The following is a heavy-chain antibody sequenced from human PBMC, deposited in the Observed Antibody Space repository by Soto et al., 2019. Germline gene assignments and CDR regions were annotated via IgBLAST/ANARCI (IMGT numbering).Heavy chain of an antibody. V-gene: IGHV3-33*01. CDR2: IWYDGSNK. CDR1: GFTFSSYG. D-gene: IGHD3-9*01. Sequence: GGSLRLSCAASGFTFSSYGMHWVRQAPGKGLEWVAVIWYDGSNKYYADSVKGRFTISRDNSKNTLYLQMNSLRAEDTAVYYCARLPYYDILTGYYNVSYYYYYMDVWGKGTTVTVSS. CDR3: ARLPYYDILTGYYNVSYYYYYMDV. J-gene: IGHJ6*03.